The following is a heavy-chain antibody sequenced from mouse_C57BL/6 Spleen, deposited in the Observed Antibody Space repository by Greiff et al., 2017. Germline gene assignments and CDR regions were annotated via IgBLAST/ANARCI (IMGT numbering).Heavy chain of an antibody. Sequence: EVKLMESGPELVKPGASVKISCKASGYSFTDYNMNWVKQSNGKSLEWIGVINPNYGTTSYNQKFTGKATLTVDQSSSTTDMQRNSLTSEDAAVKYCARATVVATDYFDYWGQGTTLTVAS. CDR2: INPNYGTT. CDR1: GYSFTDYN. CDR3: ARATVVATDYFDY. J-gene: IGHJ2*01. V-gene: IGHV1-39*01. D-gene: IGHD1-1*01.